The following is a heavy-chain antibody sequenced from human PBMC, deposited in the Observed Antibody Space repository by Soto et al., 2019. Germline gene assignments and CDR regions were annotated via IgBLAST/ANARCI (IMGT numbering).Heavy chain of an antibody. CDR2: IYYSGST. CDR1: GGSISSYY. CDR3: ARLSWVYDILTENYYYYGMDV. D-gene: IGHD3-9*01. J-gene: IGHJ6*02. V-gene: IGHV4-59*08. Sequence: LSLTCTVSGGSISSYYWSWIRQPPGKGLEWIGYIYYSGSTNYNPSLKSRVTISVDTSKNQFSLKLSSVTAADTAVYYCARLSWVYDILTENYYYYGMDVWGQGTTVTVSS.